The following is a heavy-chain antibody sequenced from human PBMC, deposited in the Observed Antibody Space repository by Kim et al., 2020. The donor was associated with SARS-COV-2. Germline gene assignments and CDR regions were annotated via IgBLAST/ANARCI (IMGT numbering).Heavy chain of an antibody. J-gene: IGHJ4*02. Sequence: GGSLRLSCAASGFTFSSYGMHWVRQAPGKGLEWVAVIWYDGSNKYYADSVKGRFTISRDNSKNTLYLQMNSLRAEDTAVYYCAKFPQHSGYGQLDYWGQGTLVTVSS. CDR1: GFTFSSYG. CDR3: AKFPQHSGYGQLDY. CDR2: IWYDGSNK. D-gene: IGHD5-12*01. V-gene: IGHV3-33*06.